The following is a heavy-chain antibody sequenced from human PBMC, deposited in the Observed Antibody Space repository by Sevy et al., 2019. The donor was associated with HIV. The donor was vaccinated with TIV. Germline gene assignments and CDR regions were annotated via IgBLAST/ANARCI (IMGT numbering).Heavy chain of an antibody. J-gene: IGHJ6*02. CDR3: ARGIPGKYQLLVGMDV. D-gene: IGHD2-2*01. CDR2: IGTAGDT. CDR1: GFTFSSYD. V-gene: IGHV3-13*01. Sequence: GGSLRLSCAASGFTFSSYDMHWVRQATGKGLEWVSAIGTAGDTYYPGSVKGRFTISRENAKNSLYLQLNSLRAGDTAVYYCARGIPGKYQLLVGMDVWGPGTTVTVSS.